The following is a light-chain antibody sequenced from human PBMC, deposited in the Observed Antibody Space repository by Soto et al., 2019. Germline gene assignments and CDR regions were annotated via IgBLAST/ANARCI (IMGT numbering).Light chain of an antibody. V-gene: IGKV1-39*01. CDR2: NAS. CDR3: QQSYSSPRT. Sequence: DVEVTQSPAPVSRSIGDRGTSACRASQSVSSYLTWFQQKPGKAPKLLIYNASSLHSGVPARFSGSGSGTDFTLTISGLQPEAFAAYYCQQSYSSPRTFGQGTKVDIK. J-gene: IGKJ1*01. CDR1: QSVSSY.